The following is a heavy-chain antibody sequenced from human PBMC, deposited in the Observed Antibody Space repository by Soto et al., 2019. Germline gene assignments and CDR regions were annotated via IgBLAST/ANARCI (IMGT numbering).Heavy chain of an antibody. CDR2: IYYSGST. CDR1: GGSISSYY. Sequence: SETLSLTCTVSGGSISSYYWSWIRQPPGKGLEWIGYIYYSGSTNYNPSLKSRVTISVDTSKNQFSLKLSSVTAADTAVYYCARGGVSDSGYDGCYFDYWGQGTLVTVSS. CDR3: ARGGVSDSGYDGCYFDY. J-gene: IGHJ4*02. D-gene: IGHD5-12*01. V-gene: IGHV4-59*01.